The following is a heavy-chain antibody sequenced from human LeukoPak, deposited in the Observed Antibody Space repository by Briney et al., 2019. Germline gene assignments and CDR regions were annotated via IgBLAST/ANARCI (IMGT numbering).Heavy chain of an antibody. J-gene: IGHJ5*02. CDR2: MNPNSGNT. CDR3: AREYYDSSGFVRWFDP. Sequence: GASVKVSCKASGYTFTGYYMHWVRQATGQGLEWMGWMNPNSGNTGYAQKFQGRVTMTRDMSTSTVYMELSSLRSEDTAVYYCAREYYDSSGFVRWFDPWGQGTLVTVSS. D-gene: IGHD3-22*01. V-gene: IGHV1-8*02. CDR1: GYTFTGYY.